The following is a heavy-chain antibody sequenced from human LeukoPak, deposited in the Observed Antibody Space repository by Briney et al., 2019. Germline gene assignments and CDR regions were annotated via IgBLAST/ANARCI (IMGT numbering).Heavy chain of an antibody. D-gene: IGHD2-15*01. CDR1: GYTFTRNA. CDR3: GRGGSSGVDY. CDR2: IYTHNGDT. J-gene: IGHJ4*02. Sequence: ASVKVSCKPSGYTFTRNAVHWVRQAPGQRLEWMGYIYTHNGDTKYSQKFQGRVTLTRDTSASTVYVELSGLTSEDTAVYYCGRGGSSGVDYWGQGTLVTVSS. V-gene: IGHV1-3*04.